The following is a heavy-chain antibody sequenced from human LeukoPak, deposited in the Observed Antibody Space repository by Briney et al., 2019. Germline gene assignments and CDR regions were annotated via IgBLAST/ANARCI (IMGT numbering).Heavy chain of an antibody. CDR3: ASRGYCSGGSCSSPDAFDI. Sequence: SETLSLTCTVSGGSISSSSYYWGWIRQPPGKGLEWIGSIYYSGSTYYNPSLKSRVTISVDTSRNQFSLKLSSVTAADTAVYYCASRGYCSGGSCSSPDAFDIWGQGTMVTVSS. J-gene: IGHJ3*02. CDR1: GGSISSSSYY. D-gene: IGHD2-15*01. V-gene: IGHV4-39*01. CDR2: IYYSGST.